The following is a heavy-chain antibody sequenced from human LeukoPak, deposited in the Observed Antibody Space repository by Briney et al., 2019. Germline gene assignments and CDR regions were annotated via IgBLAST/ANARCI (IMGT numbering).Heavy chain of an antibody. V-gene: IGHV4-30-4*08. D-gene: IGHD6-13*01. CDR1: GGSISSANYY. CDR2: IYYSGST. Sequence: TSQTLSLTCTVSGGSISSANYYWSWIRQPPGKGLEWIGSIYYSGSTYYNPSLKSRLTISVDTSKNQFSLNLSSVTAADTAVYYCARDVAAAGTPAFDYWGQGTLVTVSS. CDR3: ARDVAAAGTPAFDY. J-gene: IGHJ4*02.